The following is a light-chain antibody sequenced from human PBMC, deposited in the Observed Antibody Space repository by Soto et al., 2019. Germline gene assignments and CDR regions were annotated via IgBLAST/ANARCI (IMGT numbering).Light chain of an antibody. Sequence: EIVLTQSPATLSLSPGERATLSCRASQSVNTYLAWYQLKPGQAPRLLIYDASKRATGIPARFSGGGSGTEFSLTISSLEPEEFAVYFCQQRTDWPLYTFGQGTNLELK. CDR2: DAS. CDR1: QSVNTY. V-gene: IGKV3-11*01. J-gene: IGKJ2*01. CDR3: QQRTDWPLYT.